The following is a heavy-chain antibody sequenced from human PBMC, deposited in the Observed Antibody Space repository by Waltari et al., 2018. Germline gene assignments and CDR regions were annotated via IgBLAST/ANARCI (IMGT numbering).Heavy chain of an antibody. D-gene: IGHD1-26*01. CDR1: GASVSNNYW. CDR3: ARDRGRGLYLDS. CDR2: IHGTGKT. Sequence: QLRLQQSGPGLVKPSESLFLRCAVSGASVSNNYWSSWVRQPPGKGLEWIGQIHGTGKTNYNPSLESRVTVSMDTSNNQFSLRVTSPTAADTAVYFCARDRGRGLYLDSWGQGTLVTVS. J-gene: IGHJ4*02. V-gene: IGHV4-4*02.